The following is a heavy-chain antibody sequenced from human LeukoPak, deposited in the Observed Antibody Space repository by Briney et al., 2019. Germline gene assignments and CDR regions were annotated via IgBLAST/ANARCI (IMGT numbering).Heavy chain of an antibody. J-gene: IGHJ4*02. Sequence: SETLSLTCTVSGGSVSNYYWSWIRQPPGKGLEWIGNIYSTGSTSYNPSHMSRVTISVATSRNQFSLKLSSVTAADTVVYYCARHKGWGDYPPNYWGPGTLVTFSS. V-gene: IGHV4-59*08. CDR3: ARHKGWGDYPPNY. CDR1: GGSVSNYY. D-gene: IGHD4-17*01. CDR2: IYSTGST.